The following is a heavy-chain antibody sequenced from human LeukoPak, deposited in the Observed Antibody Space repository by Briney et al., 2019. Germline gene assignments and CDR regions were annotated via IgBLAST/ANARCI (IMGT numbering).Heavy chain of an antibody. Sequence: SETLSLTCTVTGGSVSSGNYYWSWIRQPPGKGLEWIGYIFYSGSTKYNPSLKSRVTISADTSKNQFSLKVSSVTAADTAVYYCAREIITAGYYYYYMDVWGKGTTVTVSS. J-gene: IGHJ6*03. V-gene: IGHV4-61*01. CDR1: GGSVSSGNYY. D-gene: IGHD6-25*01. CDR3: AREIITAGYYYYYMDV. CDR2: IFYSGST.